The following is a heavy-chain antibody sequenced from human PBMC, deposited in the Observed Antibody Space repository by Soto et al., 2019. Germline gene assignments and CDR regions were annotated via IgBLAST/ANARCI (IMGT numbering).Heavy chain of an antibody. CDR3: ARGTYFDY. D-gene: IGHD1-1*01. J-gene: IGHJ4*02. CDR1: GYTLPTNG. CDR2: ISAYNDHT. V-gene: IGHV1-18*01. Sequence: QVQLVQSGAEVKKPGASVKVSCKAAGYTLPTNGVSGVRQAPGQGLEWVGWISAYNDHTNYAQKFQGRVTMTTDTSTSTAYMELRSLRSDDTAVYYCARGTYFDYWGQRTLVTVSS.